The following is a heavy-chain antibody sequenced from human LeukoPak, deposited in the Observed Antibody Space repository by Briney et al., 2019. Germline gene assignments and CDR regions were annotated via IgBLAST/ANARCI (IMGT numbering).Heavy chain of an antibody. CDR2: VFYNGAT. CDR3: ARGGRSGSYDGYYFDH. J-gene: IGHJ4*02. Sequence: SETLSLTCIVSGGSTSSSIYYWAWVRQPPGKGLEWIGTVFYNGATQYSPSLRSRVTISIDTSQNQFSLKVTSVTAADTAVYYCARGGRSGSYDGYYFDHWGQGTLVTVSS. V-gene: IGHV4-39*07. D-gene: IGHD1-26*01. CDR1: GGSTSSSIYY.